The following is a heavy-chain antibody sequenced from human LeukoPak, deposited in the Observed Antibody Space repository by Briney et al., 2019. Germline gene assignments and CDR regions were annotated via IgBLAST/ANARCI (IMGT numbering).Heavy chain of an antibody. CDR3: AREISGYSDY. CDR2: INANSGDT. Sequence: SVKVSCKASGYTFTGYYMHWVRQAPGQGLEWMGWINANSGDTKYAQKFQGRVTMTRDTSISTAYMELSRLRSDDTAMYYCAREISGYSDYWGQGTLVTVSS. CDR1: GYTFTGYY. V-gene: IGHV1-2*02. J-gene: IGHJ4*02. D-gene: IGHD3-22*01.